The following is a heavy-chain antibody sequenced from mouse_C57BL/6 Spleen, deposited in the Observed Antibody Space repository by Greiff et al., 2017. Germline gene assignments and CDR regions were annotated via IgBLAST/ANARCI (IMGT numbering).Heavy chain of an antibody. Sequence: QVQLQQPGAELVKPGASVKLSCKASGYTFTSYWMHWVKQRPGQGLEWIGMIHPNSGSTNYNEKFKSKATLTVDKSSSTAYMQLSSLTSEDSAVYYCARRGPSTSLFDGWGTGTTVTVSS. V-gene: IGHV1-64*01. D-gene: IGHD5-1*01. CDR1: GYTFTSYW. J-gene: IGHJ1*03. CDR2: IHPNSGST. CDR3: ARRGPSTSLFDG.